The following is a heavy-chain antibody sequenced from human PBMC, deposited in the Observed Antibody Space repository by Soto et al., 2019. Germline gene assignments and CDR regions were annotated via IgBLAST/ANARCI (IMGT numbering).Heavy chain of an antibody. CDR2: VYNSGST. CDR1: GGSISSNY. D-gene: IGHD6-13*01. V-gene: IGHV4-59*01. J-gene: IGHJ4*02. CDR3: ARYRREAVAGYTLDN. Sequence: SETLSLTCTVSGGSISSNYWTWIRQPPGKGLEWIRYVYNSGSTNYNPSLKSRVTISEDTSKSQFSLKVNSMTAADTAVYYCARYRREAVAGYTLDNWGQGIWVTVS.